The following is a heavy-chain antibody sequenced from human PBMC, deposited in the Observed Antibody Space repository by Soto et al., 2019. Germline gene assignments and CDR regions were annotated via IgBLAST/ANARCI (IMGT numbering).Heavy chain of an antibody. V-gene: IGHV1-69*01. D-gene: IGHD6-19*01. CDR1: GGTFTKYA. CDR3: ESGVGGLGGSSGWPDYAFDF. Sequence: QVKLVQSGAAVRKPGSSVKVSCKASGGTFTKYAITWVRQAPRQGLEWMGGIVPLPGTTNYAQKFRGRVTIRADESTRKAYLKLSSLRSEETAVYYWESGVGGLGGSSGWPDYAFDFWGDGTMGFVSS. J-gene: IGHJ3*01. CDR2: IVPLPGTT.